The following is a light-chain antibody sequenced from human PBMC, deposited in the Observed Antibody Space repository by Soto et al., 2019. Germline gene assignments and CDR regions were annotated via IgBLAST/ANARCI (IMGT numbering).Light chain of an antibody. CDR2: DAS. V-gene: IGKV3-20*01. J-gene: IGKJ2*01. Sequence: EIVLSQSPGTLSLSPGERATLSCRASQRVSASYLAWYQQKPGQSPRLLIYDASSRATGIPDRFSGNGSGTDFTLTINSLEPEDFAVYFCQQYGGSPPGYVFGQGTQLEIK. CDR3: QQYGGSPPGYV. CDR1: QRVSASY.